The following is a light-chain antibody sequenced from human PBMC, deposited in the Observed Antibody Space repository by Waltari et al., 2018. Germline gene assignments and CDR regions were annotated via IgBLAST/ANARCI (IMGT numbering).Light chain of an antibody. CDR3: QQTYSTPRT. Sequence: DIQMTQSPSSLSASVGDRVTITCRSSQNIATYLNWYQQKPGKAPKLLIYAASSYQSGVPSRFSGSGSGTDVTLTIINLQPEDCATYYCQQTYSTPRTFGQGTKLEIK. J-gene: IGKJ2*01. CDR1: QNIATY. CDR2: AAS. V-gene: IGKV1-39*01.